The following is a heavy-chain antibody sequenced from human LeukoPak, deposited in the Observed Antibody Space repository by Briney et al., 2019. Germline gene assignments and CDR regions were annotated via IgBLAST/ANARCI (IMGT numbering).Heavy chain of an antibody. Sequence: ASVTVSCKASGYTFTSYSITWVRQAPGQGLEWMGWISGNNGDTKYAQTFQGRVTMTRDTSTKTVYMEVRSLRSDDTAVYYCARSRGVTAHYYYYMDVWGEGTTVKVSS. CDR1: GYTFTSYS. J-gene: IGHJ6*03. D-gene: IGHD3-10*01. CDR2: ISGNNGDT. CDR3: ARSRGVTAHYYYYMDV. V-gene: IGHV1-18*01.